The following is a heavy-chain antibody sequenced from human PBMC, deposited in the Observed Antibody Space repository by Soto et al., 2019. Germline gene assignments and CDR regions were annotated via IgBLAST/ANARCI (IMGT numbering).Heavy chain of an antibody. V-gene: IGHV1-8*01. Sequence: GASVKVSCKASGYTFTSYDINWVRQATGQGLEWMGWMNPNSGNTGYAQKFQGRVTMTRNTSISTAYMELSSLRSEDTAVYYCARESNDYGDYEYMDVWGKGTTVTVSS. D-gene: IGHD4-17*01. CDR3: ARESNDYGDYEYMDV. CDR2: MNPNSGNT. CDR1: GYTFTSYD. J-gene: IGHJ6*03.